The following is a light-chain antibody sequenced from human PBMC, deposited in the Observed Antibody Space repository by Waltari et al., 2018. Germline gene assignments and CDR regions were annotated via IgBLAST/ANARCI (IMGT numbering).Light chain of an antibody. CDR1: KSISSY. Sequence: DIQMTQSPSSLSASVGDRVTTTCRESKSISSYLNWYQQKPGKAPKLLIYAASSLQSGVPSRFSGSGSGTDFTLTISSLQPEDFATYYCQQRYSTPLTFGGGTKVEIK. CDR3: QQRYSTPLT. J-gene: IGKJ4*01. CDR2: AAS. V-gene: IGKV1-39*01.